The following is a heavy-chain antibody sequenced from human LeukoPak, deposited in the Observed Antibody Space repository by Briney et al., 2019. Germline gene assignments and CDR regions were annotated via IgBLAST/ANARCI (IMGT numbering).Heavy chain of an antibody. D-gene: IGHD3-3*01. J-gene: IGHJ5*02. Sequence: SSETLSLTCTVSGGSSISGGDYWSWIRQHPGKGLEWIGNTNHSGSTHYNPSFKSRVSISVDMSKNQFSLNLISVTAADTAVYYCAANDRDLFSGVVAWGPGTLVTVSS. CDR2: TNHSGST. CDR1: GGSSISGGDY. V-gene: IGHV4-31*03. CDR3: AANDRDLFSGVVA.